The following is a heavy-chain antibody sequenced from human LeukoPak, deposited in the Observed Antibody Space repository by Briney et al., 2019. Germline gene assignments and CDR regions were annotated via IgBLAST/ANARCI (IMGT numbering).Heavy chain of an antibody. CDR2: IYYSGST. V-gene: IGHV4-39*07. CDR3: ASLLLWFGEISYYYYGMDV. J-gene: IGHJ6*02. Sequence: SETLSLTCTVSGGSISSSSYYWGWIRQPPGKGLEWIGSIYYSGSTYYNPSLKSRVTISVDMSKNQFSLKLSSVTAADTAVYYCASLLLWFGEISYYYYGMDVWGQGTTVTVSS. D-gene: IGHD3-10*01. CDR1: GGSISSSSYY.